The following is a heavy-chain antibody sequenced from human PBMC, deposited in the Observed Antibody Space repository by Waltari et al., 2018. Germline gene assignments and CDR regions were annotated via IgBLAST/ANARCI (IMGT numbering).Heavy chain of an antibody. D-gene: IGHD3-3*01. J-gene: IGHJ4*02. V-gene: IGHV1-8*02. CDR2: INPKSGNT. CDR1: GYPFSAYD. Sequence: QMQLVQSGAEVQKPGASVKVSCKASGYPFSAYDINWVRQATGHGLEWMGWINPKSGNTVSAQNFQDRVTITRDPSTSTVYMELSSLRSDDAAVYYCARVHYDFWSGYYIWGQGTLVTVPS. CDR3: ARVHYDFWSGYYI.